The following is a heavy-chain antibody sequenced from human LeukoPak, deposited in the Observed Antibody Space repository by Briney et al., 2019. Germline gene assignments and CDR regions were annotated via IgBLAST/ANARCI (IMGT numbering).Heavy chain of an antibody. CDR1: GFLFDDYA. CDR2: ISWNSGSI. Sequence: GRSLRLSCAASGFLFDDYAMHWVRQAPGKGLEWVSGISWNSGSIGYADSVKGRFTISRDNAKNSLYLRMNSLRAEDTALYYCAKGSPLYYYGSGPNFDYWGQGTLVTVSS. J-gene: IGHJ4*02. CDR3: AKGSPLYYYGSGPNFDY. V-gene: IGHV3-9*01. D-gene: IGHD3-10*01.